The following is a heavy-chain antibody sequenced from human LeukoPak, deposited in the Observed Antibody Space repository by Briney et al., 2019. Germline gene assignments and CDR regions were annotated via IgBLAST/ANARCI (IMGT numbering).Heavy chain of an antibody. V-gene: IGHV3-23*01. CDR1: GFTFSSYA. CDR2: ISGSGGST. Sequence: GGSLRLSCAASGFTFSSYAMSWVRQAPGKGLEWVSAISGSGGSTYYADSVKGRFTISRDNSNNTLYLQMNSLSAEDTAVYYCAKEDSSSRKTYSYYGMDVWGQGTTVTVSS. D-gene: IGHD6-13*01. CDR3: AKEDSSSRKTYSYYGMDV. J-gene: IGHJ6*02.